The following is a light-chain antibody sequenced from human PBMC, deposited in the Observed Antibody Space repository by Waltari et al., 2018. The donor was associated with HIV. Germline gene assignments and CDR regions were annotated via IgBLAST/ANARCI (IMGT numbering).Light chain of an antibody. Sequence: QSVLTQPPSGSGAPGPRVTIPRPGSSPNLGGDSDLQWYQHLPGTAPKLLIYSNDNRPSGVPDRFSGSKSGTSASLAITGLQAEDEADYYCQSYDSSLSGHVFGSGTKVTVL. V-gene: IGLV1-40*01. J-gene: IGLJ1*01. CDR1: SPNLGGDSD. CDR2: SND. CDR3: QSYDSSLSGHV.